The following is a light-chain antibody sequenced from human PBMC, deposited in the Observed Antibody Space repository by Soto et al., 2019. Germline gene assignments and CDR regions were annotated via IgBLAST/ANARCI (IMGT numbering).Light chain of an antibody. J-gene: IGKJ4*01. Sequence: EIVLTQSPSTLSLSPGERATLSCRASQSVSSYLAWYQQKPGQAPSLLIYHASNRATGVPARFSGSGSGTDFTLTISSLEPEDFAVYYCQQRSNWPPSFGGGTKVEIK. CDR3: QQRSNWPPS. V-gene: IGKV3-11*01. CDR2: HAS. CDR1: QSVSSY.